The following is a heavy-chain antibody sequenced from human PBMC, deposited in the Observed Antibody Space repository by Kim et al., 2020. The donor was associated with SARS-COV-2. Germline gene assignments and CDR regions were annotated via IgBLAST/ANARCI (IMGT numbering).Heavy chain of an antibody. Sequence: SYNPSLKSRVTISVDTSKNQFSLKLGSVTAADTAVYYCARGRSGTGGMDVWGQGTTVTVSS. J-gene: IGHJ6*02. CDR3: ARGRSGTGGMDV. V-gene: IGHV4-59*09. D-gene: IGHD1-1*01.